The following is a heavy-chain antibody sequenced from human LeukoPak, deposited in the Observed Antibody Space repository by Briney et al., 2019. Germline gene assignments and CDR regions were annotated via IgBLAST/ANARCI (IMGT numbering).Heavy chain of an antibody. CDR3: ARFSSDGYNLDY. D-gene: IGHD5-24*01. CDR1: GGSISTYY. Sequence: SETLSLTCTVSGGSISTYYWSWIRQPPGKGLEWIGYIYYSGSTNYNPSLKSRVTISVDTSKNQFSLKLSSVTAADTAVHYCARFSSDGYNLDYWGQGTLVTVSS. J-gene: IGHJ4*02. CDR2: IYYSGST. V-gene: IGHV4-59*01.